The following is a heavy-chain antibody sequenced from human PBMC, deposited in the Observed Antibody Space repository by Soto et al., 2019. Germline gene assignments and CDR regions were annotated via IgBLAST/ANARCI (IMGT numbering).Heavy chain of an antibody. CDR1: GYTFTSYG. J-gene: IGHJ4*02. V-gene: IGHV1-18*01. Sequence: QVQLVQSGAEVKKPGASVKVSCKASGYTFTSYGISWVRQAPGQGLEWMGWISAYNGNTNYALKLQGRVTMTTDTSTCAAYMGLRGLRSDATAVYSCARGRWSPDYRGQGTLVTVSS. D-gene: IGHD6-13*01. CDR3: ARGRWSPDY. CDR2: ISAYNGNT.